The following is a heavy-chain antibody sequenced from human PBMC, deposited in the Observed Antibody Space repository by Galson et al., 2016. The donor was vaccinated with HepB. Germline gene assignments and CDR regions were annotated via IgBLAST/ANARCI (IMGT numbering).Heavy chain of an antibody. CDR3: VKNEYSSGWYFGAFDI. V-gene: IGHV3-64D*06. CDR1: GFTFSSYA. Sequence: CAASGFTFSSYAMHWVRQAPGKGLEYVSAISSNGGSTYYADSVKGRFTISRDNSKNTLYLQMSSLRAEDTAVYYCVKNEYSSGWYFGAFDIWGQGTMVTVSS. CDR2: ISSNGGST. J-gene: IGHJ3*02. D-gene: IGHD6-19*01.